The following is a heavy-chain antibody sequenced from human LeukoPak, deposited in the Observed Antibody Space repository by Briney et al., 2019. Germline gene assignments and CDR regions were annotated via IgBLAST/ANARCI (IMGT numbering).Heavy chain of an antibody. J-gene: IGHJ4*02. V-gene: IGHV1-69*13. CDR2: IIPIFGTA. CDR1: GGTFSSYA. D-gene: IGHD5-12*01. CDR3: AGYIVATTSYFDY. Sequence: SVKVSCKASGGTFSSYAISWVRQAPGQGLGWMGGIIPIFGTANYAQKFQGRVTITADESTSTAYMELSSLRSEDTAVYYCAGYIVATTSYFDYWGQGTLVTVSS.